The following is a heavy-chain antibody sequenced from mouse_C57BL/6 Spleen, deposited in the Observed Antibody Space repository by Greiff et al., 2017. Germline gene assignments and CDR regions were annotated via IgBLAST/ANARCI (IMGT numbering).Heavy chain of an antibody. D-gene: IGHD1-1*01. CDR2: IDPSDSYT. J-gene: IGHJ2*01. CDR1: GYTFTSYW. Sequence: QVQLQQSGAELVMPGASVKLSCKASGYTFTSYWMHWVKQRPGQGLEWIGEIDPSDSYTNYNQKFKGKSTLTVDKSSSTAYMQLSSLTSEASAVXYCARTPYYYGSSLDYWGQGTTLTVSS. CDR3: ARTPYYYGSSLDY. V-gene: IGHV1-69*01.